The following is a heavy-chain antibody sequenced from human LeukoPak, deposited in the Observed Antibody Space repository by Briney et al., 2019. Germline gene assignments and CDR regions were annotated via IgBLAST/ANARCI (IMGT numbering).Heavy chain of an antibody. V-gene: IGHV3-66*01. CDR1: GFTVSSNY. CDR3: AGGLNVVVLAAMNYFDY. CDR2: IYSGGST. D-gene: IGHD2-2*01. Sequence: GGSLRLSCAASGFTVSSNYMSWVRQAPGKGLEWVSVIYSGGSTYYADSVKGRFTISRDNSKNTLYLQMSSLRAEDTAVYYCAGGLNVVVLAAMNYFDYWGQGTLVTVSS. J-gene: IGHJ4*02.